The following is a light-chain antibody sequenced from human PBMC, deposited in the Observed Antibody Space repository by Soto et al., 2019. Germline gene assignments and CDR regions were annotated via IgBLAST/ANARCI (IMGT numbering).Light chain of an antibody. V-gene: IGKV1-5*03. CDR3: QHYNSYSEA. J-gene: IGKJ1*01. Sequence: DIQMTQSPSTLSGSVGDRVTITCRASQTISSWLAWYQQKPGKAPKLLIYKASTLKSGVPSGFSGSGSGTESTLTISSLQPDDFVTYYCQHYNSYSEAFGQGTKVELK. CDR2: KAS. CDR1: QTISSW.